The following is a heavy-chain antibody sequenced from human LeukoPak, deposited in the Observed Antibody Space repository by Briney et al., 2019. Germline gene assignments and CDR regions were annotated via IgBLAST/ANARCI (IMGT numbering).Heavy chain of an antibody. J-gene: IGHJ4*02. V-gene: IGHV4-30-4*01. CDR2: INHSGST. Sequence: PSQTLSLTCTVSGGSISSGDYYWSWIRQPPGMGLEWIGEINHSGSTNYNPSLKSRVTISVDTSKKQFSLKLSSVTAADTAVYYCVTYYFDSSGPKKNYWGQGTLVTVSS. CDR1: GGSISSGDYY. D-gene: IGHD3-22*01. CDR3: VTYYFDSSGPKKNY.